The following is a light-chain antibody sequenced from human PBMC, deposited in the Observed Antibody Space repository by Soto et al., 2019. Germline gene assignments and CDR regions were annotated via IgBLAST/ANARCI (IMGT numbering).Light chain of an antibody. J-gene: IGKJ1*01. CDR1: QNVNDY. V-gene: IGKV1-5*01. CDR3: QQYNNWT. Sequence: DIQMTQTPSTLSASVGDRVTINCRASQNVNDYLAWYQQKPGKSPKVLIYDASTLESGVPSRFSGSGSGTEFTLTISSLQSEDFAVYYCQQYNNWTFGQGTKVDIK. CDR2: DAS.